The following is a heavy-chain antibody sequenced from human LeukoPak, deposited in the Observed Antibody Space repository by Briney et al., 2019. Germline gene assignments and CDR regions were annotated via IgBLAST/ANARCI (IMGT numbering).Heavy chain of an antibody. Sequence: SLTLSCPASGFTVSSNSISWLRQAPGKGLEWVAVIYDYGSTYHTDSVKGRFSISRYNSKNTVYLQMSSLRAEDTAVYYCARALKYDSDSANEYYEYFQHWGQGTLVTVSS. J-gene: IGHJ1*01. V-gene: IGHV3-66*01. CDR1: GFTVSSNS. D-gene: IGHD3-22*01. CDR3: ARALKYDSDSANEYYEYFQH. CDR2: IYDYGST.